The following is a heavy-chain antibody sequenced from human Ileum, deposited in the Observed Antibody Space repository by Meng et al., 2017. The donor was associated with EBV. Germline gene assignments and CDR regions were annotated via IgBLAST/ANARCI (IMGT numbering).Heavy chain of an antibody. CDR1: GGSFTNYY. D-gene: IGHD4-23*01. V-gene: IGHV4-34*01. CDR3: ARYGRCSGNSFYCFDP. CDR2: IDHSGST. J-gene: IGHJ5*02. Sequence: QVKVQKWAQGLLKPSETLSLTCAVYGGSFTNYYWTWIRQPPGKGLEWIGEIDHSGSTKYNPSLKGRVTISLDTSNNQFSLKLNSVTAADTALYYCARYGRCSGNSFYCFDPWGQGSLVTVSS.